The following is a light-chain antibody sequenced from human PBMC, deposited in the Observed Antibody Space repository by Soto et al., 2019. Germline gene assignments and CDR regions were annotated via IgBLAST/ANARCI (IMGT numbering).Light chain of an antibody. V-gene: IGKV1-5*03. CDR3: HQSNSYLWT. J-gene: IGKJ1*01. CDR1: QSISSW. CDR2: KAS. Sequence: DIQMTQSPSTLSASVGDRVTITCRASQSISSWLAWYQQKPGKAPKLLIYKASSLESGVPSRFSGSGSGTEFTLTISSLQPDDFATYYCHQSNSYLWTFGQGTKVDIK.